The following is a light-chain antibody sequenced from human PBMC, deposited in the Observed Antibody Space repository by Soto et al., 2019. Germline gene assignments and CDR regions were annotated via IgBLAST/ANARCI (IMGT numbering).Light chain of an antibody. CDR3: QQYNNWPPIT. J-gene: IGKJ5*01. V-gene: IGKV3-15*01. CDR2: YAS. CDR1: QSVSNN. Sequence: EIMMTQSPATLSVSPGERATLSCRGSQSVSNNLAWYQQKPGQAPRLLIYYASTRATGIPARFSGSGSGTEFTLTISSLQSEDFALYYCQQYNNWPPITFGQGTRLEIK.